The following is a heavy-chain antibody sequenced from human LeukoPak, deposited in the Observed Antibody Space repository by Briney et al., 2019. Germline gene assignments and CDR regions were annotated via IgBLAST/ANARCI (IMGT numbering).Heavy chain of an antibody. CDR2: IYHSGGT. Sequence: SETLSLTCAVSGGSISSNKWWSWVRQPPGKGLEWIGEIYHSGGTNYNPSLKSRITISVDKSQNQFSLKVNSLTAADTAVYYCARVLRYCSGGNCYSGGLGYMDVWGKGTTVTISS. CDR1: GGSISSNKW. V-gene: IGHV4-4*02. J-gene: IGHJ6*03. CDR3: ARVLRYCSGGNCYSGGLGYMDV. D-gene: IGHD2-15*01.